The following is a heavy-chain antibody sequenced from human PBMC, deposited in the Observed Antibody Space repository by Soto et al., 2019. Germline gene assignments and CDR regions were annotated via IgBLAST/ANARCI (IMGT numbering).Heavy chain of an antibody. CDR1: GDSVSSNSAA. CDR2: TYYRSKWYN. Sequence: SQTLSLTCAISGDSVSSNSAAWNWIRQSPSRGLEWLGRTYYRSKWYNDYAVSVKSRITINPDTSKNQFSLQLNSVTPEDTAVYYCARDRGYRSGKRVFEYYYYGMDVWGQGTTVTVSS. J-gene: IGHJ6*02. V-gene: IGHV6-1*01. CDR3: ARDRGYRSGKRVFEYYYYGMDV. D-gene: IGHD6-19*01.